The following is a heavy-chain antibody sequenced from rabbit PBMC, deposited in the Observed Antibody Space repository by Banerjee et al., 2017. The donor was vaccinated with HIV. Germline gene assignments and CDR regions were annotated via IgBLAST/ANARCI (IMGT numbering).Heavy chain of an antibody. Sequence: QEQLVESGGGLVQPEGSLTLTCKASGSAISSNAMCWVRQAPGKGLELIACIYSSTDYASWVSGRFTISLDNAQNTVFLQMTSLTAADTATYFCAIMNSRGWGDFNLWGPGTLVTVS. CDR3: AIMNSRGWGDFNL. CDR2: IYSST. D-gene: IGHD4-1*01. V-gene: IGHV1S47*01. J-gene: IGHJ4*01. CDR1: GSAISSNA.